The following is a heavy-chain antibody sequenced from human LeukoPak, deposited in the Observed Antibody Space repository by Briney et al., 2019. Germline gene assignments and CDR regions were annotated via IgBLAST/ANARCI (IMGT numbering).Heavy chain of an antibody. D-gene: IGHD6-13*01. CDR1: GFTFSSYA. J-gene: IGHJ4*02. Sequence: GGSLTLSCAASGFTFSSYAMHWVRQAPGKGLEWVAVISYDGSNKYYADSVKGRFTISRDNSKNTLYLQMNSLRAEDTAVYYCARDPPNSSSWYVDYWGQGTLVTVSS. CDR2: ISYDGSNK. CDR3: ARDPPNSSSWYVDY. V-gene: IGHV3-30-3*01.